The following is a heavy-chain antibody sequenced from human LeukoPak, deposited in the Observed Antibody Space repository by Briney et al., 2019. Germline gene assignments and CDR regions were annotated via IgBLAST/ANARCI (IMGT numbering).Heavy chain of an antibody. Sequence: PSDTLSLTCTVSGASISDYYWSWIRQSAGKGLEWIGRISTTGSTYYNLSLQSRVTMSADPSKTLFFLRLRSVTAADTAVYYCARDHVVVVPGWFDPWGQGTLVTVSS. CDR1: GASISDYY. V-gene: IGHV4-4*07. CDR3: ARDHVVVVPGWFDP. CDR2: ISTTGST. D-gene: IGHD2-2*01. J-gene: IGHJ5*02.